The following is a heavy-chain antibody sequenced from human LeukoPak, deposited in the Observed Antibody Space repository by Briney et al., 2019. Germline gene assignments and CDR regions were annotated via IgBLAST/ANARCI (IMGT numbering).Heavy chain of an antibody. Sequence: GASVKVSCKASGYTFTAYAMNWVRQAPGQGLEWMGGIIPIFGTANYAQKFQGGVTITADKSTSTAYMELSSLRSEDTAVYYCARESASRYYYDSSGYYFDYWGQGTLVTVSS. J-gene: IGHJ4*02. CDR2: IIPIFGTA. V-gene: IGHV1-69*06. CDR1: GYTFTAYA. D-gene: IGHD3-22*01. CDR3: ARESASRYYYDSSGYYFDY.